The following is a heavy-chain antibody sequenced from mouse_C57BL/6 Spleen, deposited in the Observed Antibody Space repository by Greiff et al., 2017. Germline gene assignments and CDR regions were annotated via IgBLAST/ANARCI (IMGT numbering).Heavy chain of an antibody. V-gene: IGHV1-61*01. CDR3: ARKGDGYYYAMDY. D-gene: IGHD2-3*01. CDR2: IYPSDSET. J-gene: IGHJ4*01. CDR1: GYTFTSYW. Sequence: QLQQPGAELVRPGSSVKLSCKASGYTFTSYWMDWVKQRPGQGLEWIGNIYPSDSETHYNQKFKDKATLTVDKSSSTAYMQLSSLTSEDSAVYYCARKGDGYYYAMDYWGQGTSVTVSS.